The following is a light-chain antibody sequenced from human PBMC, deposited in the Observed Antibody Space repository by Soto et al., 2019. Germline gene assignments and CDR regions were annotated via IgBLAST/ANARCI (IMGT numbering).Light chain of an antibody. CDR3: SSYTGSSTFV. J-gene: IGLJ1*01. CDR1: SSDVGGYNY. V-gene: IGLV2-14*01. Sequence: QSVLTQPASVSGSPGPSITISCTGTSSDVGGYNYVSWYQQLPGKAPKLMIYDVNNRPSGVSNRFSGSKSGNTASLTISGLQAEDEADYYCSSYTGSSTFVFGTGTKLTVL. CDR2: DVN.